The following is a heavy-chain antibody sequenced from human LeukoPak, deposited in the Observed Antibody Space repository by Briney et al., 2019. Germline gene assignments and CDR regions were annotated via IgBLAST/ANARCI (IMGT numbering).Heavy chain of an antibody. CDR3: ARSVSDILTGPTDY. Sequence: GGSLRLSCAASGFTFSSYWMSWVRQAPGKGLEWVANIKQDGSEKYYVDSVKGRFTISRDNAKNSLYLQMNSLRAEDTAVYYCARSVSDILTGPTDYWGQGTLVTVSS. CDR1: GFTFSSYW. D-gene: IGHD3-9*01. J-gene: IGHJ4*02. CDR2: IKQDGSEK. V-gene: IGHV3-7*01.